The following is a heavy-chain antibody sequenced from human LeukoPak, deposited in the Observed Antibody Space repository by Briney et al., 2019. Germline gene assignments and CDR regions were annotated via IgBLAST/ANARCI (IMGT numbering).Heavy chain of an antibody. CDR1: GYTFTGYY. V-gene: IGHV1-2*02. D-gene: IGHD5-18*01. CDR3: ARGLGRALMVTRGGVHFDY. CDR2: INPNSGGT. J-gene: IGHJ4*02. Sequence: ASVKVSCKASGYTFTGYYMHWVRQAPGQGLEWMGWINPNSGGTNYAQKFQGRVTMTRDTSISTAYMELSRLRSEDTAVYYCARGLGRALMVTRGGVHFDYWGQGTLVTVSS.